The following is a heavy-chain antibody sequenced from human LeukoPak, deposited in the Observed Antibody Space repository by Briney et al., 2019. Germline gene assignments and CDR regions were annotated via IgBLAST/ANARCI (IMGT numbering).Heavy chain of an antibody. Sequence: SETLSLTCTVSGGSISSSSYYWGWIRQPPGKGLEWIGSIYYSGSTYYNPSLKSRVTISVDTSKNQFSLKLSSVTAADTAVYYCARSLYSSGWYRFGCFDYWGQGTLVTVSS. D-gene: IGHD6-19*01. CDR3: ARSLYSSGWYRFGCFDY. CDR1: GGSISSSSYY. J-gene: IGHJ4*02. CDR2: IYYSGST. V-gene: IGHV4-39*01.